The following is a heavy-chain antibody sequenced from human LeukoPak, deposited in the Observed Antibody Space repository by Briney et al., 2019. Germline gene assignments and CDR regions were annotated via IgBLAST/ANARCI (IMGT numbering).Heavy chain of an antibody. D-gene: IGHD6-13*01. Sequence: GASVKVSCKASGYTFTGYYMHWVRQAPGQGLEWMGRINPNSGGTNYAQKFQGRVTMTRDTSISTAYMELSRLRSDDTAVYYCARGPYSSSWFGNFDYWGQGTQVTVSS. CDR2: INPNSGGT. V-gene: IGHV1-2*06. CDR1: GYTFTGYY. CDR3: ARGPYSSSWFGNFDY. J-gene: IGHJ4*02.